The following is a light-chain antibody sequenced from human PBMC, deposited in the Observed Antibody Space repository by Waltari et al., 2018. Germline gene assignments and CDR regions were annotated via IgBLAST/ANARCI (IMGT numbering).Light chain of an antibody. Sequence: DIQMTQSPSTLSASVGDRVTITCRASQTISNWLACYQQKPGKAPEVLIYKASSLESGVPSRFSGSGSGTEFTLTISSLQPDDFATYYCQHYNNYPLTFGGGTKVEIK. J-gene: IGKJ4*01. CDR2: KAS. V-gene: IGKV1-5*03. CDR3: QHYNNYPLT. CDR1: QTISNW.